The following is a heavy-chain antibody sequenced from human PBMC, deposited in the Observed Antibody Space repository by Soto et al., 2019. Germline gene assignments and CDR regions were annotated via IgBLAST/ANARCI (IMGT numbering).Heavy chain of an antibody. D-gene: IGHD6-19*01. CDR2: ISWNSGSI. CDR3: GNEAEAEGDDACDI. Sequence: EVQLVASGGGLVQPGRSLRLSCAASGFTFDDYAMHWVRQAPGKGLEWVSGISWNSGSIGYADSVKGRFTISSDNAKNSLYLQMNSLRAEDTALYYCGNEAEAEGDDACDIWGQGTMVTFSS. J-gene: IGHJ3*02. V-gene: IGHV3-9*01. CDR1: GFTFDDYA.